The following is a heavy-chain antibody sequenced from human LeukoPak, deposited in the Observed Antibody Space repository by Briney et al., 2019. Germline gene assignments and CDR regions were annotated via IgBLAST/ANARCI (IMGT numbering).Heavy chain of an antibody. D-gene: IGHD5-12*01. CDR3: TREGTGYSGYDYSY. V-gene: IGHV1-46*03. Sequence: ASVKVSCKASGYTFSTYYLHWVRQAPGQGLEWMGIINPSGGSTTYAQKFQGRVTMARDTSTTTVYMELSSLRSDDTAVYHCTREGTGYSGYDYSYWGQGTLVTVSS. CDR2: INPSGGST. CDR1: GYTFSTYY. J-gene: IGHJ4*02.